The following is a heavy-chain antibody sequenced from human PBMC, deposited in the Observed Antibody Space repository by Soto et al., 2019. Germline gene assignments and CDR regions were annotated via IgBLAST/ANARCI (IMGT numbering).Heavy chain of an antibody. CDR2: TYYRSKWYY. Sequence: PSQTLSLTCAITGDSVSSNSAGWSWVRQSPSRGLEWLGKTYYRSKWYYEYAVSVRGRITINPDTSKNQYSLQLNSVTPEDTAVYFCARGEQYSGRIFDYWGQGTLVTVSS. CDR3: ARGEQYSGRIFDY. J-gene: IGHJ4*01. D-gene: IGHD1-26*01. V-gene: IGHV6-1*01. CDR1: GDSVSSNSAG.